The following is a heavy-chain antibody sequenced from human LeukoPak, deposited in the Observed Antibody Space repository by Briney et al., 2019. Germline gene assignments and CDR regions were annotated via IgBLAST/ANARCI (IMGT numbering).Heavy chain of an antibody. CDR1: GYTLTELS. D-gene: IGHD1-26*01. CDR3: ATGGSGSYPYYYYYYMDV. J-gene: IGHJ6*03. V-gene: IGHV1-24*01. CDR2: FDPVDGET. Sequence: ASVKVSCKVSGYTLTELSMHWVRQAPGKGLEWMGGFDPVDGETISAQKFQGRVTMTADTYTDTAYMELSSLRSEDTAVYYCATGGSGSYPYYYYYYMDVWGKGTTVTVSS.